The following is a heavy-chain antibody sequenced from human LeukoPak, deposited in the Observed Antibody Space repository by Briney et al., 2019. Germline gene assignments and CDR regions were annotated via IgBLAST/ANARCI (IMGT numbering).Heavy chain of an antibody. V-gene: IGHV3-23*01. Sequence: PGGSLRLSCQTSGFTFGNYAMSWVRQAQGKELEWISAISTNGVNTYYADSVKGRFTISRDNSKNTLYLQMNSLRAEDTAVYYCAKSLGSSWPFDYWGQGTLVTVSS. CDR2: ISTNGVNT. D-gene: IGHD6-13*01. CDR1: GFTFGNYA. J-gene: IGHJ4*02. CDR3: AKSLGSSWPFDY.